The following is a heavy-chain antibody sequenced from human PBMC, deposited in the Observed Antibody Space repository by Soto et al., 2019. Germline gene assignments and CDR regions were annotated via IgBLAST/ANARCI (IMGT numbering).Heavy chain of an antibody. Sequence: PGGSLRLSCPASGFTFSSYAMHWVRQAPGKGLEWVALISYDGSDKDYADSVKGRFTISRDNSRNTLFLQMNSLIAEDTALYYCARDYYKYYDSSGYYRSPAYWGQGP. D-gene: IGHD3-22*01. CDR3: ARDYYKYYDSSGYYRSPAY. CDR2: ISYDGSDK. J-gene: IGHJ4*02. CDR1: GFTFSSYA. V-gene: IGHV3-30-3*01.